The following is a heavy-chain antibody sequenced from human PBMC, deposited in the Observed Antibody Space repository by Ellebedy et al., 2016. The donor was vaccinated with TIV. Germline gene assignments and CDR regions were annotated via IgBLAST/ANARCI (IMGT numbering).Heavy chain of an antibody. CDR3: VGFGVFNL. CDR1: GFTFSDYS. CDR2: IKTDGSET. J-gene: IGHJ5*02. V-gene: IGHV3-7*01. D-gene: IGHD3-3*01. Sequence: GESLKISCAASGFTFSDYSMNRNRQTPGKGLEWVAHIKTDGSETYHVDSVKGRFTISRENAKNALFLQMDGLRVDDSAVYYCVGFGVFNLWGQGAPVTVSS.